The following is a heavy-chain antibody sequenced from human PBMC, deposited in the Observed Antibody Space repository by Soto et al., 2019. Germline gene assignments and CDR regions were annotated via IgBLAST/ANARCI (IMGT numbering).Heavy chain of an antibody. CDR3: TKNLDATSWYYFDY. Sequence: GGSLRLSCATSGFTFTDYVMTWVRQAPGKGLEWVSSIDGRGDTIYSADSVKGRLTISRDNSKNTLYLQMDSLRAEDTAMYYCTKNLDATSWYYFDYWGLGTLVTV. CDR1: GFTFTDYV. D-gene: IGHD2-2*01. J-gene: IGHJ4*02. CDR2: IDGRGDTI. V-gene: IGHV3-23*01.